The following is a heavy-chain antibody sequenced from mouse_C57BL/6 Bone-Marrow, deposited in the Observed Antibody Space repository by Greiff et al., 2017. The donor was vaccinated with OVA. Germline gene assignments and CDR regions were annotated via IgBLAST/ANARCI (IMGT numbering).Heavy chain of an antibody. D-gene: IGHD2-3*01. Sequence: QVQLQQPGAELVRPGSSVKLSCKAPGYTFTSYWMDWVKQRPGQGLEWIGNIYPSDSETHYNQKFKDKATLTVDKSSSTAYMQLSSLTSEDSAVYYCARAYDGYYVAMDYWGQGTSVTVSS. V-gene: IGHV1-61*01. CDR2: IYPSDSET. J-gene: IGHJ4*01. CDR3: ARAYDGYYVAMDY. CDR1: GYTFTSYW.